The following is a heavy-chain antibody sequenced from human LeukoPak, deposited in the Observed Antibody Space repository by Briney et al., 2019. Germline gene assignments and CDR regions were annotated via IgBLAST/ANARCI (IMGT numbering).Heavy chain of an antibody. V-gene: IGHV4-59*05. CDR1: GGSISSYY. Sequence: SETLSLTCTVSGGSISSYYWSWIRQPAGKGLEWIGSIYYSGSTYYNPSLKSRVTISVDTSKNQFSLKLSSVTAADTAVYYCARPWNRASLDAFDIWGQGTMVTVSS. CDR3: ARPWNRASLDAFDI. CDR2: IYYSGST. D-gene: IGHD1-1*01. J-gene: IGHJ3*02.